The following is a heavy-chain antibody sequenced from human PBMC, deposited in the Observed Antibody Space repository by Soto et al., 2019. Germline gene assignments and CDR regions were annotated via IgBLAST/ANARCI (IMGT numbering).Heavy chain of an antibody. D-gene: IGHD1-1*01. Sequence: PGGSLRLSCAASGFTFNSHWMHWVRQVPGKGLVWVSHISPDGSSTRDADSVQGRFIISRDNARNTLYLQMNSLRAEDTAVYYCARDNNWSYDYWGQGILVTVS. CDR3: ARDNNWSYDY. CDR2: ISPDGSST. J-gene: IGHJ4*02. CDR1: GFTFNSHW. V-gene: IGHV3-74*01.